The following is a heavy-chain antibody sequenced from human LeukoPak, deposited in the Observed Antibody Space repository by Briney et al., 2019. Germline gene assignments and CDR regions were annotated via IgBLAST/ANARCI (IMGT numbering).Heavy chain of an antibody. J-gene: IGHJ5*02. V-gene: IGHV3-30*18. CDR2: ISYDGSNK. D-gene: IGHD1-7*01. CDR1: LFTFTIYG. Sequence: RRSLRLSCAPSLFTFTIYGMHFGPQAPRKGLEWGAVISYDGSNKYYADSVKGRFTIYRDNSKNTLYLQMNSLRAEDTAVYYCAKATAGTTRGEGNWFDPWGQGTLVTVSS. CDR3: AKATAGTTRGEGNWFDP.